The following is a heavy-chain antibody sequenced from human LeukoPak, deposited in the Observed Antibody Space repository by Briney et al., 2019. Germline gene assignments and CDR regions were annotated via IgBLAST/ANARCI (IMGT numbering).Heavy chain of an antibody. Sequence: ASVKVSCKASGYTFTSYYMHCVRQAPGQGLEWMGIISPSGGSTSYAQKFQGRVTMTRDMSTSTVYMELSSLRPEDTAVYYCARCRPDYDFWCGALLLKAFDIWGQGTMVTDSS. V-gene: IGHV1-46*01. D-gene: IGHD3-3*01. CDR1: GYTFTSYY. J-gene: IGHJ3*02. CDR2: ISPSGGST. CDR3: ARCRPDYDFWCGALLLKAFDI.